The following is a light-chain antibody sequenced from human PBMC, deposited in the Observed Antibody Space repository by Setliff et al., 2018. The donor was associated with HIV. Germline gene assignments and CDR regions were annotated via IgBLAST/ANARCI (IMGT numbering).Light chain of an antibody. J-gene: IGLJ1*01. V-gene: IGLV2-8*01. CDR3: TSYTGSNSFAIDV. CDR1: SSDIGRYNY. CDR2: EVN. Sequence: QSVLTQPPSASGSPGQSVTISCTGTSSDIGRYNYISWYQQHPGKAPKLMIYEVNKRPSGVPDRFSGSKSGNMASLTVSGLQAEDEADYYCTSYTGSNSFAIDVFGSGTKVTVL.